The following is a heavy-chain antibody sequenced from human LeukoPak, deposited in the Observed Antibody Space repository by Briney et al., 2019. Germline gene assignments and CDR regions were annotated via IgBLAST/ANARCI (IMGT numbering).Heavy chain of an antibody. CDR2: INPNSGGT. D-gene: IGHD3-16*01. CDR1: GYTFTGCY. V-gene: IGHV1-2*02. CDR3: ARDRYVARYFDY. J-gene: IGHJ4*02. Sequence: ASVKVSCKASGYTFTGCYMHWVRQAPGQGLEWMGWINPNSGGTNYAQKFQGRVTMTRDTSISTAYMELSRLRSDDTAVYYCARDRYVARYFDYWGQGTLVTVSS.